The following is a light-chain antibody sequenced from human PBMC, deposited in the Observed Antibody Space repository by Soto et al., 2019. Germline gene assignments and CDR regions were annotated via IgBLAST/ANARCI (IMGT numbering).Light chain of an antibody. J-gene: IGKJ1*01. Sequence: IVLTQSPGTLSLSPGERATLSCRASQRVTSNYLAWYQQRPGQAPRLLIFGASIRDTGLPDRFSGSGSGTDFTLTISRREPEDFAVYYCQQYGSSPGTFGQGTKVEIK. CDR3: QQYGSSPGT. CDR2: GAS. CDR1: QRVTSNY. V-gene: IGKV3-20*01.